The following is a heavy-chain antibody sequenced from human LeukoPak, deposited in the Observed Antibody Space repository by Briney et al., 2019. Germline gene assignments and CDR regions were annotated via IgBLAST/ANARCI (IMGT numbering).Heavy chain of an antibody. CDR2: IDDSWNT. CDR1: GFSLKRSY. Sequence: PSESLPLSCLASGFSLKRSYWTSPGHAPGQGLELIGNIDDSWNTNYSPSLKRLVTISLDTSKNQFSLRVTSVTAADRVLYFWARDSSPAALPYRDAWGKGATVTVSS. V-gene: IGHV4-59*01. D-gene: IGHD2-2*01. CDR3: ARDSSPAALPYRDA. J-gene: IGHJ6*03.